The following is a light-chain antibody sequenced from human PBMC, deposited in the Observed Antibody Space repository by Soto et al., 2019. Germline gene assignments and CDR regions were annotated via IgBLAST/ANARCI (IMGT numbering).Light chain of an antibody. J-gene: IGKJ1*01. Sequence: DIQMTQSPSTLSASVGDRVTITCRASQDINRWLAWYQQKPGKAPKILIYNADTLESGVPSRFSGSGYGTEFILTISSLQPDDFATSYCQQFSLYWALGQGTKVDIK. V-gene: IGKV1-5*01. CDR3: QQFSLYWA. CDR1: QDINRW. CDR2: NAD.